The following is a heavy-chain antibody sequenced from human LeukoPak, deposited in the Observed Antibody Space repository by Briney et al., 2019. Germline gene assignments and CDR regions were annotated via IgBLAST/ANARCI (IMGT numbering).Heavy chain of an antibody. J-gene: IGHJ6*02. CDR1: GDSVSSNSAA. CDR2: TYYGSKWYN. CDR3: ARDSSSWHSYYYYGMDV. D-gene: IGHD6-13*01. V-gene: IGHV6-1*01. Sequence: SQTLSLTCAISGDSVSSNSAAWNWIRQSPSRGLEWLGRTYYGSKWYNDYAVSVKSRITINPDTSKNQFSLQLNSVTPEDTAVYYCARDSSSWHSYYYYGMDVWGQGTTVTVSS.